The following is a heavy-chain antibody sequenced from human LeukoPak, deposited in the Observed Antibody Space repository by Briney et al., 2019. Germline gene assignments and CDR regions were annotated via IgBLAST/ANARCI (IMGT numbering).Heavy chain of an antibody. CDR1: GYTFTDYF. CDR2: INPRDGGT. D-gene: IGHD2-15*01. Sequence: ASVKVSCKGSGYTFTDYFLHWVRQAPGQGLEWVGYINPRDGGTSSPPNFRGRVTMTTDASSSTVYMELSRLTSDDTAIYYCAREGNGLLSKDLDYWGQGTLVTVSS. J-gene: IGHJ4*02. CDR3: AREGNGLLSKDLDY. V-gene: IGHV1-2*02.